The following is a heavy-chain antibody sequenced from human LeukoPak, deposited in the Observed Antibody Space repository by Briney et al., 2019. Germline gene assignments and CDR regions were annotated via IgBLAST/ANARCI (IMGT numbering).Heavy chain of an antibody. V-gene: IGHV3-33*07. CDR2: IWHDGSSE. CDR3: ARDSRGGWSGYFDY. J-gene: IGHJ4*02. CDR1: GFTFSSYG. Sequence: GGSLRLSCAASGFTFSSYGMYWVRQAPGKGLEWVAVIWHDGSSEFYADSVKGRFSISRDDSKNTLYLQMNSLGAEDTALYYCARDSRGGWSGYFDYWGQGTLVTVSS. D-gene: IGHD6-19*01.